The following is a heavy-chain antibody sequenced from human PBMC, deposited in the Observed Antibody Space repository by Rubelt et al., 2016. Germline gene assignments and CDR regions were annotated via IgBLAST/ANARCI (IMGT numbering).Heavy chain of an antibody. V-gene: IGHV4-34*01. J-gene: IGHJ6*02. CDR2: INQSGST. CDR3: ARALPRMGMDV. Sequence: QVQLQQWGAGLLKPSETLSLTCAVYGGSFSGYYWSWIRQPPGKGLEWIGEINQSGSTNYNPSLKRRVPISVDTSKNQLYLKLSSVTAADTAVYYWARALPRMGMDVWGQGTTVTVSS. CDR1: GGSFSGYY.